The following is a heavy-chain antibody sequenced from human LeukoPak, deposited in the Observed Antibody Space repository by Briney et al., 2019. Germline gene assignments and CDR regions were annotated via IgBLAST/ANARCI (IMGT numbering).Heavy chain of an antibody. V-gene: IGHV3-23*01. CDR2: ISTSGRAT. J-gene: IGHJ4*02. Sequence: PGGSLRLSCAASGFTLNTYAMTWVRQAPEKGLQWVSTISTSGRATYYADSVEGRFTISRDNSKNTLYLQMNSLRADDTAVYYCAKARGSSVYEPFDYWGQGTQVTVSP. CDR1: GFTLNTYA. CDR3: AKARGSSVYEPFDY. D-gene: IGHD5/OR15-5a*01.